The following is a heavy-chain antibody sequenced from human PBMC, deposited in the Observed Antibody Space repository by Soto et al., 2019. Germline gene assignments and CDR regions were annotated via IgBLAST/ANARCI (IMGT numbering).Heavy chain of an antibody. CDR2: IIPIFGTA. V-gene: IGHV1-69*06. CDR3: AGSIVATIGIYYYYGMDV. J-gene: IGHJ6*02. D-gene: IGHD5-12*01. Sequence: SVKVSCKASGGTFSSYAISWVRQAPGQGLGWMGGIIPIFGTANYAQKFQGRVTITADKSTSTAYMELSSLRSEDTAVYYCAGSIVATIGIYYYYGMDVWGQGTTVTVSS. CDR1: GGTFSSYA.